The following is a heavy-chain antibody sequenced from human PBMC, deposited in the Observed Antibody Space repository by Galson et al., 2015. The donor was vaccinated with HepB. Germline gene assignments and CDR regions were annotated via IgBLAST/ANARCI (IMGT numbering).Heavy chain of an antibody. CDR1: GFTFSSYA. CDR2: ISSSSSYI. J-gene: IGHJ6*02. V-gene: IGHV3-21*01. D-gene: IGHD1-26*01. CDR3: ARWEVAVPNYYYGMDV. Sequence: SLRLSCAASGFTFSSYAMSWVRQAPGKGLEWVSSISSSSSYIYYADSVKGRFTISRDNAKNSLYLQMNSLRAEDTAVYYCARWEVAVPNYYYGMDVWGQGTTVTVSS.